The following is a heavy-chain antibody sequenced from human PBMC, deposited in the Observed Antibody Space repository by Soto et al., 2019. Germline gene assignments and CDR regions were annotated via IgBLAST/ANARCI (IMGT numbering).Heavy chain of an antibody. J-gene: IGHJ4*02. Sequence: GGSLRLSCAASGFTFSSYAMSWVRQAPGKGLEWVSGISDSGGSTYYADSVKGRFTISRDNSKNTLYLQMNSLRAEDTAVYYCAKGKYYYGSAPYYFDYWGQGTLVTVS. CDR3: AKGKYYYGSAPYYFDY. V-gene: IGHV3-23*01. CDR2: ISDSGGST. CDR1: GFTFSSYA. D-gene: IGHD3-10*01.